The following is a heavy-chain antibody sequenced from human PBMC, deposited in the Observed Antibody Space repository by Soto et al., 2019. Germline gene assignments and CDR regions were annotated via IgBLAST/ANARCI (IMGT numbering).Heavy chain of an antibody. CDR2: TYYRSKWYN. V-gene: IGHV6-1*01. D-gene: IGHD6-19*01. CDR3: ARGGGAGSGWYEWFGP. Sequence: SQTLSLTCAISGDSVSGNSAAWKWIRQSPSRGLEWLGRTYYRSKWYNDCAVSVKSRITINPDTSKNQFSLQLNSVTPEDTAVYYCARGGGAGSGWYEWFGPWGHGNPVTV. J-gene: IGHJ5*02. CDR1: GDSVSGNSAA.